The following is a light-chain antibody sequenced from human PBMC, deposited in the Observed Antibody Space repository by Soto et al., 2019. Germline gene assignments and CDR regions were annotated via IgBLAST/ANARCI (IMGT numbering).Light chain of an antibody. Sequence: QSVLTQPPSASGTPGQRVTISCSGSRSNIGSNLVYWYQQLPGTAPKLLIFSNDQRPSGVPDRFSGSRSGTSASLAISGLRSEDEGDYYCAAWDDSLSGVVFGGGTKLTVL. CDR2: SND. CDR1: RSNIGSNL. J-gene: IGLJ2*01. CDR3: AAWDDSLSGVV. V-gene: IGLV1-47*02.